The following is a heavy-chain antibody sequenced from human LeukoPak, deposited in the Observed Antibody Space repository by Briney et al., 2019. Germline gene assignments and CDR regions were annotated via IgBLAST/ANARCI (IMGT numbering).Heavy chain of an antibody. CDR2: IYSGGST. D-gene: IGHD6-19*01. CDR1: GFTVSSNY. V-gene: IGHV3-53*01. Sequence: PGGSLRLSCAASGFTVSSNYMSWVRQAPGKGLEWVSVIYSGGSTYYADSVKGRFTISRDNSKNTLYLQMNSLRAEDTAVYYCARNSGGGGSSGWYRPARAAFDIWGQGTMVTVSS. CDR3: ARNSGGGGSSGWYRPARAAFDI. J-gene: IGHJ3*02.